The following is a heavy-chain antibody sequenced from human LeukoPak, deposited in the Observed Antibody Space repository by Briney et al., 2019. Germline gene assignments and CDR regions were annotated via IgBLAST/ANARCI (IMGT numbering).Heavy chain of an antibody. CDR3: AKTIGRMGDFDY. Sequence: GGSLRLSCAASGFTFSSYAMSWVRQAPGKGLEWVSAISGSGGSTYYADSVKGRLTISRDNSKNTLYLQMNSLRAEDTAVYYCAKTIGRMGDFDYWGQGTLVTVSS. D-gene: IGHD1-26*01. V-gene: IGHV3-23*01. CDR2: ISGSGGST. J-gene: IGHJ4*02. CDR1: GFTFSSYA.